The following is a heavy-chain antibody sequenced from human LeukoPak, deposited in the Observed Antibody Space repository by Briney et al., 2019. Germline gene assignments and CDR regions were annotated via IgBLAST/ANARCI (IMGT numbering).Heavy chain of an antibody. D-gene: IGHD3-9*01. Sequence: GGSLRLSCVASEFSLSRNGMHWVRQAPGKGLEWVAVISYDGSNKYYADSVKGRFTISRDNSKNTLYLQMNSLRAEDTAVYYCAKDNHSGYTSYAFDIWGQGTMVTVSS. CDR2: ISYDGSNK. V-gene: IGHV3-30*18. CDR1: EFSLSRNG. CDR3: AKDNHSGYTSYAFDI. J-gene: IGHJ3*02.